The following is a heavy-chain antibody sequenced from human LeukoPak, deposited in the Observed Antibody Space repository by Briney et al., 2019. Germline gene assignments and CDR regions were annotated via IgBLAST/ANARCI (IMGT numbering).Heavy chain of an antibody. CDR1: GYTFIDYY. CDR3: ARDGGFDY. Sequence: ASVKVSCKASGYTFIDYYIHRVRQAPGQGLEWMGWINPGSGGTKSARKFQGRVTMTRDTSITTAYMELNSLTSDDTALYYCARDGGFDYWGQGTPVTVSS. CDR2: INPGSGGT. D-gene: IGHD3-3*01. J-gene: IGHJ4*02. V-gene: IGHV1-2*02.